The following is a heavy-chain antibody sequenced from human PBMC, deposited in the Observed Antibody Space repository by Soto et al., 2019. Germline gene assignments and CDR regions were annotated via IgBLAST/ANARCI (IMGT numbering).Heavy chain of an antibody. V-gene: IGHV3-23*01. Sequence: GGSLRLSCAASGFTFSSYAMSWVRQAPGKGLEWVSAISGSGGSTYYADSVKGRFTISRDNSKNTLYLQMNSLRAEDTAVYYWAKDPTYYDFWSGYDNWFDPWGQGTLVTASS. CDR2: ISGSGGST. CDR3: AKDPTYYDFWSGYDNWFDP. D-gene: IGHD3-3*01. CDR1: GFTFSSYA. J-gene: IGHJ5*02.